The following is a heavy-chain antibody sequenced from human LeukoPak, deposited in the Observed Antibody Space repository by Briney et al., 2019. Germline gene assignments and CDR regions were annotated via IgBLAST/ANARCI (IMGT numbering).Heavy chain of an antibody. CDR1: GFTFDDFA. CDR3: AKDPRGSSSLGVFDI. D-gene: IGHD3-3*02. V-gene: IGHV3-9*01. CDR2: ISRNSGSI. J-gene: IGHJ3*02. Sequence: GGSLRLSCAASGFTFDDFAMHWVRQAPGKGLEWVSTISRNSGSIAYADSVKGRFIISRDNAKNSLYLQMHSLRVEDTALYYCAKDPRGSSSLGVFDIWGQGTMVTVS.